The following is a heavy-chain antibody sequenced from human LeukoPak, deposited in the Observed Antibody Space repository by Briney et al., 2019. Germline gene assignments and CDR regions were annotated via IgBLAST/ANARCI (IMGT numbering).Heavy chain of an antibody. J-gene: IGHJ4*02. CDR2: INWNGGST. D-gene: IGHD3-22*01. V-gene: IGHV3-20*04. CDR3: ARGLDYYDSSGYYHYFDY. Sequence: GGSLRLSCAASGFTFDDYGMSWVRQAPGKGLEWVSGINWNGGSTGYADSVKGRFTISRDNAKDSLYLQMNSLRAEDTALYYCARGLDYYDSSGYYHYFDYWGQGTLVTVSS. CDR1: GFTFDDYG.